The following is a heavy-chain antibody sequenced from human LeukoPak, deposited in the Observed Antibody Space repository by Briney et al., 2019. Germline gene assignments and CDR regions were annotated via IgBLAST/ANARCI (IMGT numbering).Heavy chain of an antibody. D-gene: IGHD2-2*01. Sequence: GGSLRLSCAASGFTFISYTMNWVRQAPGKGLEWVSSISSTTSYIYYADSVKGRFTISIDNAKNSLYLQMNSLRAEDTDVYYCARTRGVLDCSSTTCYGNWFDPWGQGTLVTVSS. CDR3: ARTRGVLDCSSTTCYGNWFDP. CDR2: ISSTTSYI. CDR1: GFTFISYT. V-gene: IGHV3-21*01. J-gene: IGHJ5*02.